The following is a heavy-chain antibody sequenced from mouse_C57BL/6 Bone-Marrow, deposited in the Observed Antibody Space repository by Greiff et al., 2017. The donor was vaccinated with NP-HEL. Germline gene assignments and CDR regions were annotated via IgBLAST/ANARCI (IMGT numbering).Heavy chain of an antibody. CDR3: AREGPYYYGSSYGCAY. CDR1: GYTFTSYW. CDR2: IDPSDSYT. V-gene: IGHV1-50*01. Sequence: QVQLQQPGAELVKPGASVKLSCKASGYTFTSYWMQWVKQRPGQGLEWIGEIDPSDSYTNYNQKFKGKATLTVDTSSSTAYMQLSSLTSEDSAGDDCAREGPYYYGSSYGCAYWGQGTLGTVAA. D-gene: IGHD1-1*01. J-gene: IGHJ3*01.